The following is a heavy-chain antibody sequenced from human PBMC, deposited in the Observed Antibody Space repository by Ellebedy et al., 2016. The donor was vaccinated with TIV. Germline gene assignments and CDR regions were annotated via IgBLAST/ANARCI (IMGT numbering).Heavy chain of an antibody. J-gene: IGHJ6*02. Sequence: GESLKISCAASGFTFSSYWMSWVRQAPGKGLEWVANIKQDGSEKYYVDSVKGQFTISRDNAKNSLYLQMNSLRAEDTAVYYCARDQGYCSGGSCYEYYYYGMDVWGQGTTVTVSS. CDR1: GFTFSSYW. CDR2: IKQDGSEK. CDR3: ARDQGYCSGGSCYEYYYYGMDV. V-gene: IGHV3-7*01. D-gene: IGHD2-15*01.